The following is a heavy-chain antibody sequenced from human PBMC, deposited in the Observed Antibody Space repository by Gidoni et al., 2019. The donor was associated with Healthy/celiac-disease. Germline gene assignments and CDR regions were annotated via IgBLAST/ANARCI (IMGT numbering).Heavy chain of an antibody. V-gene: IGHV3-74*01. CDR1: GFTFSSYW. CDR2: INSDGSST. CDR3: ASIGYAGDTAMVSDY. D-gene: IGHD5-18*01. J-gene: IGHJ4*02. Sequence: EVQLVESGGGLVQPGGSLRLSCAASGFTFSSYWMHWVRQAPGKGLVWVSRINSDGSSTSYADSVKGRFTISRDNAKNTLYLQMNSLRAEDTAVYYCASIGYAGDTAMVSDYWGQGTLVTVSS.